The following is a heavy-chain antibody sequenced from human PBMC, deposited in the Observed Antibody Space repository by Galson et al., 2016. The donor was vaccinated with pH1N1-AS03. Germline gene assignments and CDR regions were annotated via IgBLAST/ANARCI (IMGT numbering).Heavy chain of an antibody. CDR3: ARSGSGSFYEGDF. D-gene: IGHD3-10*01. CDR2: IGTYT. J-gene: IGHJ4*02. V-gene: IGHV1-18*01. CDR1: GYTFTNYG. Sequence: SVKVSCKASGYTFTNYGISWVRQAPGQGLEYMGWIGTYTIYAQKLQGRVTMTTDTYTSTGYMELRSLRSDDTAVYYCARSGSGSFYEGDFWGQGTLVSVSS.